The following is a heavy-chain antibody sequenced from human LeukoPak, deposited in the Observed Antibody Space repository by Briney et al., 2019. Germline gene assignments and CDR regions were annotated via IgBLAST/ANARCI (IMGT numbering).Heavy chain of an antibody. D-gene: IGHD3-22*01. CDR1: GFTFDDYA. CDR2: ISWNSGSI. V-gene: IGHV3-9*01. J-gene: IGHJ3*02. CDR3: AKDRRGYFDAFDI. Sequence: PGGSLRLSCAASGFTFDDYAMHWVRQAPGKGLEWVSGISWNSGSIDYADSVKGRFTISRDNAKNSLYLQMNSLRAEDTALYYCAKDRRGYFDAFDIWGQGTMVTVSS.